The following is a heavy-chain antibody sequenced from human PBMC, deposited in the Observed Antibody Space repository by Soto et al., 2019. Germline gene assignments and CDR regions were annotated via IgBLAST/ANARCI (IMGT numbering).Heavy chain of an antibody. CDR3: AKGGEALAAD. CDR1: GYTFSNYA. J-gene: IGHJ4*02. D-gene: IGHD6-19*01. CDR2: INAGNGNT. V-gene: IGHV1-3*01. Sequence: QVQLVQSGAEVKKPGASVKVSYKASGYTFSNYAMHWVRQAPGQRLEWMGRINAGNGNTKYSQKFQGRVTITRDSSTSTAYMELSSLRSEDTAVYYCAKGGEALAADWGQGTLVSVSS.